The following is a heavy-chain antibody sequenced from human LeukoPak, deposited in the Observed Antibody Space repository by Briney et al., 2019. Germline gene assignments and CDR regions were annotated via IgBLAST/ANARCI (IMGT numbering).Heavy chain of an antibody. CDR2: ISYDGSNK. CDR1: GFTFSSYG. CDR3: AKHGGGSYFFDY. D-gene: IGHD1-26*01. V-gene: IGHV3-30*18. Sequence: GGSLRLSCAASGFTFSSYGMHWVRQAPGKGLEWVAVISYDGSNKYYADSVKGRFTISRDNSKNTLYLQMNSLRAEDTAVYYCAKHGGGSYFFDYWGQGTLVTVSS. J-gene: IGHJ4*02.